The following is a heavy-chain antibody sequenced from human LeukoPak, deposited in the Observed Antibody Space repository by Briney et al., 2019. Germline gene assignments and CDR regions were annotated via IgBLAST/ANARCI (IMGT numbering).Heavy chain of an antibody. CDR2: ISYDGSNK. J-gene: IGHJ4*02. D-gene: IGHD2-2*01. V-gene: IGHV3-30-3*01. Sequence: GGSLRLSRAASGFTFSSYAMHWVRQAPGKGLEWVAVISYDGSNKYYADSVKGRFTISRDNSKNTLYLQMNSLRAEDTAVYYCARDLKYYAPPDYWGQGTLVTVSS. CDR1: GFTFSSYA. CDR3: ARDLKYYAPPDY.